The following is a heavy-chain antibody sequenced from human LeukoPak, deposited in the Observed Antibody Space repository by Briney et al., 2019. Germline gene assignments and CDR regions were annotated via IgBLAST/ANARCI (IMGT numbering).Heavy chain of an antibody. CDR3: ARDSGYNSPFDY. V-gene: IGHV4-59*01. CDR2: IYYSGST. Sequence: SETLSLTCTVSGVPISNYFWSWIRQPPGKGLEWIGYIYYSGSTNFNPSLKSRVTMSVDTSKNQFSLKLSSVTAADTAVYYCARDSGYNSPFDYWGQGTLVTVSS. D-gene: IGHD6-19*01. J-gene: IGHJ4*02. CDR1: GVPISNYF.